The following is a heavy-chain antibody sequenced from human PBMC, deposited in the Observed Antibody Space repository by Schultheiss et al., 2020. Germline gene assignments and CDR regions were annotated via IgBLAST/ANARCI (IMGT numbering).Heavy chain of an antibody. Sequence: SVTVSVKASGYTFTGYYMHWVRQAPGQGLEWMGGIIPIFGTANYAQKFQGRVTITADESTSTAYMELSSLRSEDTAVYYCARDNYLPFYYYYGMDVWGQGTTVNGCS. CDR3: ARDNYLPFYYYYGMDV. J-gene: IGHJ6*02. D-gene: IGHD4-11*01. V-gene: IGHV1-69*01. CDR1: GYTFTGYY. CDR2: IIPIFGTA.